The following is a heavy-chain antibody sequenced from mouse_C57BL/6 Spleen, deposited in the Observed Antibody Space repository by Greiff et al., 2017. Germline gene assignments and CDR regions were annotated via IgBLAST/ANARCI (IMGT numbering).Heavy chain of an antibody. CDR1: GYTFTSYW. D-gene: IGHD1-1*01. CDR2: IYPGSGST. J-gene: IGHJ4*01. V-gene: IGHV1-55*01. Sequence: QVQLQQPGAELVKPGASVKMSCKASGYTFTSYWITWVKQRPGQGLEWIGDIYPGSGSTNYNEKFKSKATLTVDTSSSTAYLQLSSLTSEDTAIYYCARFTTVPLYAMDYWGQGTSVTVSS. CDR3: ARFTTVPLYAMDY.